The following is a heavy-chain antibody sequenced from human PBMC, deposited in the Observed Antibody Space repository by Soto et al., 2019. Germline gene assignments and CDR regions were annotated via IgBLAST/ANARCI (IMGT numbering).Heavy chain of an antibody. J-gene: IGHJ4*02. D-gene: IGHD6-13*01. V-gene: IGHV3-30*18. Sequence: PGGSLRLSCAASGFTFSSYGMHWVRQAPGKGLEWVAVISYDGSNKYYADSVKGRFTISRDNSKNTLYLQMNSLRAEDTAVYYCAKLPTIAAAGHDYWGQGTLVTVSS. CDR1: GFTFSSYG. CDR2: ISYDGSNK. CDR3: AKLPTIAAAGHDY.